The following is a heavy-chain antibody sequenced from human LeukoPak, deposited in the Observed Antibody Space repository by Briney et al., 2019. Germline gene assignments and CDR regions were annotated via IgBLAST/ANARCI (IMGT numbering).Heavy chain of an antibody. V-gene: IGHV3-21*01. CDR3: ARDLNYYDSSGYLYY. CDR1: GFTFSSYS. CDR2: ISSSSSSFI. D-gene: IGHD3-22*01. Sequence: GGSLRLSCAASGFTFSSYSMNWVRQAPGKGLEWVSSISSSSSSFIYYADSVKGRFTISRDNAKNTLYLQMNSLRAEDTAVYYCARDLNYYDSSGYLYYWGQGTLVTVSS. J-gene: IGHJ4*02.